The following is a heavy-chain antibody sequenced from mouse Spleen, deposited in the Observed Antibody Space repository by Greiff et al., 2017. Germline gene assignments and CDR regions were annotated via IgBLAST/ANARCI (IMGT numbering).Heavy chain of an antibody. CDR3: ARGALSYRYDDGVFDY. J-gene: IGHJ2*01. Sequence: QVQLQQSGAELARPGASVKLSCKASGYTFTSYGISWVKQRTGQGLEWIGEIYPRSGNTYYNEKFKGKATLTADKSSSTAYMELRSLTSEDSAVYFCARGALSYRYDDGVFDYWGQGTTLTVSS. V-gene: IGHV1-81*01. D-gene: IGHD2-14*01. CDR2: IYPRSGNT. CDR1: GYTFTSYG.